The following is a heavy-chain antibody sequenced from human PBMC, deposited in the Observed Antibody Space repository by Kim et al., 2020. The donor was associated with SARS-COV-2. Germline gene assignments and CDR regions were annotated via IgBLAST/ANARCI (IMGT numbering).Heavy chain of an antibody. CDR1: GFTFSSYG. CDR2: ISNDGSNK. J-gene: IGHJ6*02. D-gene: IGHD3-10*01. V-gene: IGHV3-30*18. CDR3: AKDHSYMSPYYYYGMDV. Sequence: GVSLRLSCAVSGFTFSSYGMYWVRQAPGKGLEWVAVISNDGSNKYYTDSVKGRFTIARDNSKNTLYLQMNSLRAEDTAVYFCAKDHSYMSPYYYYGMDVWGQGTTVTVSS.